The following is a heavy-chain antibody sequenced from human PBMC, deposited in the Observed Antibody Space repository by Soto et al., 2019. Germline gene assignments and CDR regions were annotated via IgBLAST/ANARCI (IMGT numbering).Heavy chain of an antibody. Sequence: QVVLEQSGGEVKKPGASMKVSCKASGYTFSGYSITWVRQAPGQGLEWMGRISGYNGNTNYARTRRGRLTLTTDTSTSTAYMELRSLTSDDTAVYYCARDVFCGGAPACPDMDVWGQGTTVTVSS. CDR2: ISGYNGNT. D-gene: IGHD2-21*01. V-gene: IGHV1-18*04. CDR3: ARDVFCGGAPACPDMDV. CDR1: GYTFSGYS. J-gene: IGHJ6*02.